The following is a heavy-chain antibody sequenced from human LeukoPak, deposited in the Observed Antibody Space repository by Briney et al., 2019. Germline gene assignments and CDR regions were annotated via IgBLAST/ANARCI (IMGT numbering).Heavy chain of an antibody. Sequence: GGSLRLSCAASGFTFSTYWMNWVRQAPGKGLEWVANIKQDGSEKYYVDSVKGRFTISRDSAKNSLYLQMNSLRAEDTAVYYCARAEWSNWYFDLWGRGTLVTVSS. CDR3: ARAEWSNWYFDL. CDR2: IKQDGSEK. D-gene: IGHD3-3*01. J-gene: IGHJ2*01. V-gene: IGHV3-7*03. CDR1: GFTFSTYW.